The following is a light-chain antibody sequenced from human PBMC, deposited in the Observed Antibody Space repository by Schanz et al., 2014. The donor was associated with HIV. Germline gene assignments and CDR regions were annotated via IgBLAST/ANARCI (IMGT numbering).Light chain of an antibody. CDR2: DAS. J-gene: IGKJ1*01. CDR3: QQYGHSPRT. CDR1: QSVSTS. V-gene: IGKV3-20*01. Sequence: EILLTQSPATLSLSPGDRATLSCRASQSVSTSLAWYQQKPGQAPRLLIYDASNRATGIPDRFSGGGSGTDFTLTISRLEPEDFAVYYCQQYGHSPRTFGQGTRVEVK.